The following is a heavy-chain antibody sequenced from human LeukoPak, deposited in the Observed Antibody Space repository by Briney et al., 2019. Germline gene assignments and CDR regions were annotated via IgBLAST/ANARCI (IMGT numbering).Heavy chain of an antibody. CDR2: IYYSGST. Sequence: PSETLSLTCTVSGGSISSSSYYWGWIRQPPGKGLEWIGSIYYSGSTYYNPSLKSRVTISVDTSKNQFSLKLSSVTAADTAVYYCARDVSMTTVVTPMGNFDYWGQGTLVTVSS. D-gene: IGHD4-23*01. V-gene: IGHV4-39*07. J-gene: IGHJ4*02. CDR3: ARDVSMTTVVTPMGNFDY. CDR1: GGSISSSSYY.